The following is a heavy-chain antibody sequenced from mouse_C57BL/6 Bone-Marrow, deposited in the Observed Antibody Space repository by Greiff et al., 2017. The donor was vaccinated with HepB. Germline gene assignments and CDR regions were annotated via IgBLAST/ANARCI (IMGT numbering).Heavy chain of an antibody. CDR3: TRSKVPYYYGSRGFDY. V-gene: IGHV1-15*01. Sequence: QVQLQQSGAELVRPGASVTLSCKASGYTFTDYEMHWVKQTPVHGLEWIGAIDPETGGTAYNQKFKGKAILTADKSSSTAYMELRSLTSEDSAVYYCTRSKVPYYYGSRGFDYWGQGTTLTVSS. D-gene: IGHD1-1*01. CDR2: IDPETGGT. CDR1: GYTFTDYE. J-gene: IGHJ2*01.